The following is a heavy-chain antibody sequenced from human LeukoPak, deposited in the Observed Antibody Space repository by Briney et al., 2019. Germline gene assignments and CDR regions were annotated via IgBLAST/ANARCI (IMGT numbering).Heavy chain of an antibody. CDR1: VFPFSHFG. D-gene: IGHD4-11*01. CDR3: AKDAQRGFDYSNSLEH. J-gene: IGHJ4*02. V-gene: IGHV3-33*06. Sequence: GVPLRLSCGASVFPFSHFGVLGVPEAPGKGLVCVAVIWRDATNKFYAVSVKGRFTISRDNFKNTVSLQMNSLRAEDTAVYYCAKDAQRGFDYSNSLEHWGQGSLVTVSS. CDR2: IWRDATNK.